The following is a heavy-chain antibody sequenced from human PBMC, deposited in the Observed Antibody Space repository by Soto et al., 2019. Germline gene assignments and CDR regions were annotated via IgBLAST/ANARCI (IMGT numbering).Heavy chain of an antibody. CDR2: IYYSGST. V-gene: IGHV4-30-4*01. CDR1: GGSLSSGDYY. Sequence: SETLSLTCTVSGGSLSSGDYYWSWIRQPPGKGLEWIGYIYYSGSTYYNPSLKSRVTISVDTSKNQFSLKLSSVTAADTAVYYCAQTRPGNPANDFFNMWGQGTMFTVSS. J-gene: IGHJ3*02. CDR3: AQTRPGNPANDFFNM. D-gene: IGHD3-3*01.